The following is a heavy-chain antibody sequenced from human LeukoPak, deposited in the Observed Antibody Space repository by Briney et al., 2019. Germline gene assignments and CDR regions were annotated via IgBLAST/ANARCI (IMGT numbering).Heavy chain of an antibody. CDR3: ARGRVYDYRRYYYYYYMDI. CDR1: GGSFSGYY. D-gene: IGHD5/OR15-5a*01. V-gene: IGHV4-34*01. Sequence: PSETLSLTCAVYGGSFSGYYWSWIRQPPGKGLEWIGEINHSGSTNYNPSLKSRVTISVDTSKNQFSLKLSSVTAADTAVYYCARGRVYDYRRYYYYYYMDIWGKGTTVTVSS. J-gene: IGHJ6*03. CDR2: INHSGST.